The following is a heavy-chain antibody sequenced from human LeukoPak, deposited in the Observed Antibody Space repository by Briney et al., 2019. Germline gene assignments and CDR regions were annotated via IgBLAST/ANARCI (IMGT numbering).Heavy chain of an antibody. Sequence: GGSLRLSCAASGFTFSSYAMSWVRQAPGKGLEWVSAISGSGGSTYYADSVKGRLTISRDNSKNTLYLQMNSLRAEDTAVYYCANSPALGSSGWAYYFDYWGQGTLVTVSS. J-gene: IGHJ4*02. D-gene: IGHD6-19*01. CDR2: ISGSGGST. V-gene: IGHV3-23*01. CDR1: GFTFSSYA. CDR3: ANSPALGSSGWAYYFDY.